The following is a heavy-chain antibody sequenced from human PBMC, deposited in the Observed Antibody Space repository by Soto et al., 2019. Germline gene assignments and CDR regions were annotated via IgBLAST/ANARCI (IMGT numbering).Heavy chain of an antibody. CDR3: AKRHVLMVYAYYYYYGMDV. Sequence: QPGGSLRLSCAASGFTFSSYAMSWVRQAPGKGLEWVSAISGSGGSTYYADSVKGRFTISRDNPKNTLYLQMNSLRAEDTAVYYCAKRHVLMVYAYYYYYGMDVWGQGTTVTVSS. V-gene: IGHV3-23*01. J-gene: IGHJ6*02. CDR2: ISGSGGST. D-gene: IGHD2-8*01. CDR1: GFTFSSYA.